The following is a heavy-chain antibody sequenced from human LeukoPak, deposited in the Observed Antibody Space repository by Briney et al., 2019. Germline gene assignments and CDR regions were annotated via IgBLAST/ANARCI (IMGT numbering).Heavy chain of an antibody. CDR1: GFTFDTYR. Sequence: RGSLRLSCAASGFTFDTYRMNWVRQAPGKGLEWVSSISASGSYIYYADSLKGRFTISRDNTKNSLFLQMNSLRAEDTAVYYCARDSPGTTASDYWGQGTLVT. J-gene: IGHJ4*02. D-gene: IGHD1-1*01. CDR3: ARDSPGTTASDY. V-gene: IGHV3-21*01. CDR2: ISASGSYI.